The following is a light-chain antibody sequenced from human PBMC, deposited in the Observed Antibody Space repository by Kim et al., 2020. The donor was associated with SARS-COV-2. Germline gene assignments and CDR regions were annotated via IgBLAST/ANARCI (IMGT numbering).Light chain of an antibody. CDR3: QQTYKTPFT. V-gene: IGKV1-39*01. J-gene: IGKJ4*01. Sequence: DIQMTQSPSSLSASVGDRVTITCRASQSISSYLNWHQQKPGKAPKLLIYAASSLQSGVPSRFSGSGSGTDFTLTISSLQPEDFATYYCQQTYKTPFTFGGGTKVDIK. CDR1: QSISSY. CDR2: AAS.